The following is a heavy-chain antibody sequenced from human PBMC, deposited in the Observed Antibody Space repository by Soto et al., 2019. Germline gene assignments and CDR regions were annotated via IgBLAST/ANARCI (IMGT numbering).Heavy chain of an antibody. D-gene: IGHD3-16*01. CDR3: ARDSSITYYYGMDV. V-gene: IGHV4-61*01. CDR2: IYYTGST. Sequence: QVQLQESGPGLVKPSETLSLTCTVSGGSVSSGSHYWTWIRQPPGKGLEWIGCIYYTGSTNYNPSPKSRVYISVDTSDNQFSLNLSYVTAADTAIYYCARDSSITYYYGMDVWGQGTTVTVSS. CDR1: GGSVSSGSHY. J-gene: IGHJ6*02.